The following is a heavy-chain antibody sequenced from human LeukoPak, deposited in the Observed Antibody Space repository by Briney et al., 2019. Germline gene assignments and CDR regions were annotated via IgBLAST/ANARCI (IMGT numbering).Heavy chain of an antibody. CDR3: ARRGSDIVVVTE. CDR1: GGSISSSRYY. D-gene: IGHD2-21*02. Sequence: SETRSLTCPVAGGSISSSRYYWGWIRQPPGKGLEWIGSTQYSGSTYYRPSLKSRVTISVDTSKNQFSLKLSSVTAADTAVYYCARRGSDIVVVTEWGQGTLVTVSS. J-gene: IGHJ4*02. CDR2: TQYSGST. V-gene: IGHV4-39*01.